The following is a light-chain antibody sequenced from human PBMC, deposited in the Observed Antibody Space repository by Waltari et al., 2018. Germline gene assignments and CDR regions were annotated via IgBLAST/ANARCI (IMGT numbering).Light chain of an antibody. Sequence: EIVLTQSPATLPLSPGARATLSCRASQSVSSYLAWYQQKPGQAPRLLIYDASNRATGIPARFSGSGSGTDFTLTISSLEPEDFAVYYCQQRSNWPPSITFGQGTRLEIK. CDR2: DAS. CDR1: QSVSSY. V-gene: IGKV3-11*01. J-gene: IGKJ5*01. CDR3: QQRSNWPPSIT.